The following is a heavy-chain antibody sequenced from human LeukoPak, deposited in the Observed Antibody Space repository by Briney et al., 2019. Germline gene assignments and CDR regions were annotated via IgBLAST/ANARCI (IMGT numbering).Heavy chain of an antibody. CDR3: ARISGWSRYYFDY. Sequence: PGESLKISCKGSGCSFTSYWIGWVRQMPGKGLRWMGIIYPGDSDTRYSPSFQGQVTISADKSISTAYLQWSSLKASDTAMYYCARISGWSRYYFDYWGQGTLVTVS. V-gene: IGHV5-51*01. CDR2: IYPGDSDT. D-gene: IGHD6-19*01. J-gene: IGHJ4*02. CDR1: GCSFTSYW.